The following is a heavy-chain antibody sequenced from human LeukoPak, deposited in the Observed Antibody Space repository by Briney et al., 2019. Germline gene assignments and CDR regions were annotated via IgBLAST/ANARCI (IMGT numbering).Heavy chain of an antibody. J-gene: IGHJ1*01. CDR1: GFTFRSYA. CDR2: ITYNSGTI. Sequence: GGSLRLSCAASGFTFRSYAMQWVRQAPGKGLEWVSYITYNSGTIFCADSVKGRFTISRDNAKDSLYLQMNSLRAEDTAVYYCARDGPSSSWYNHFQHWGQGTLVTVSS. V-gene: IGHV3-48*01. CDR3: ARDGPSSSWYNHFQH. D-gene: IGHD6-13*01.